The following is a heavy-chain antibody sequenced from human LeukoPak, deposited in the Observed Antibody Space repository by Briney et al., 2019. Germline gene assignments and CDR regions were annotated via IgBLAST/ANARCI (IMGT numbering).Heavy chain of an antibody. CDR3: ARDQEAFDY. CDR2: IYPRVGST. J-gene: IGHJ4*02. CDR1: GYSFTSNY. Sequence: SVKVSCKAPGYSFTSNYIHWVRQAPGQGLEWMGMIYPRVGSTSYAQKFQGRVTVTRDTSTSTVHMELSGLRSEDTAVYYCARDQEAFDYWGQGTLVTVSS. V-gene: IGHV1-46*01.